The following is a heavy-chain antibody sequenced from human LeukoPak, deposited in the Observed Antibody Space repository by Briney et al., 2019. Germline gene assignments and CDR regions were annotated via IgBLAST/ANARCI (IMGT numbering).Heavy chain of an antibody. Sequence: PSETLSLTSAVSGGSISSNYWNWIRQAAGKGLEWIGRIHSSGSTNYNPSLKSRVTMSVDTSKNQFSLNLSSVTAADTAVYYCARANAFDLWGQGTMVTVSS. V-gene: IGHV4-4*07. J-gene: IGHJ3*01. CDR3: ARANAFDL. CDR2: IHSSGST. CDR1: GGSISSNY.